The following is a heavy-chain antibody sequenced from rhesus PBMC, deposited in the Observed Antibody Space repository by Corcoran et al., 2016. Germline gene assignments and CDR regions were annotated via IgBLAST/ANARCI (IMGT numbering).Heavy chain of an antibody. Sequence: QLQLQESGPGLVKPSETLSVTCAVSGGSIRSSYWSWIRQAPGKGLEWIGYIYGSGSSTNYNPSLKSRVTLSVDTSKNQLSLKLSSVTAADTAVYYCASPLRSIDYWGQGVLVTVSS. D-gene: IGHD4-29*01. V-gene: IGHV4-169*02. J-gene: IGHJ4*01. CDR2: IYGSGSST. CDR1: GGSIRSSY. CDR3: ASPLRSIDY.